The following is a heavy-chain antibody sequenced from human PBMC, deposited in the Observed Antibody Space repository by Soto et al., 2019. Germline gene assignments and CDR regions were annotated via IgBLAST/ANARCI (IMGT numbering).Heavy chain of an antibody. CDR3: ARGNSGYDYVHYYYCMDV. CDR1: GGTFSSYA. D-gene: IGHD5-12*01. Sequence: ASVKVSCKDSGGTFSSYAISWVRQAPGHGLEWLGGIIPLFGTANYAQKFQGRVTITADESTSTAYIELSSLRSEDTAVYYCARGNSGYDYVHYYYCMDVWGQGTTVTVSS. J-gene: IGHJ6*02. CDR2: IIPLFGTA. V-gene: IGHV1-69*13.